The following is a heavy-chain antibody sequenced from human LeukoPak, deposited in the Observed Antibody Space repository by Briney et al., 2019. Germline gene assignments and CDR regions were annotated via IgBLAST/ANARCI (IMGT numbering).Heavy chain of an antibody. J-gene: IGHJ3*02. CDR3: ARALGAFDI. V-gene: IGHV4-38-2*02. CDR2: IYQSGNT. CDR1: GYSISSGFY. Sequence: SETLSLTCTVSGYSISSGFYWGWIRQTPGKGLEWIGSIYQSGNTYYNPSLKSRVTISVDTSKNQFSLRLSSVTAADTAVYYCARALGAFDIWGQGTMVAVSS.